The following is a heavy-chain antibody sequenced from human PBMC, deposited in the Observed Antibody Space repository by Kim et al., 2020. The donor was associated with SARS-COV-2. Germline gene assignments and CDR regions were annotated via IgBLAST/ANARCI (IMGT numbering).Heavy chain of an antibody. J-gene: IGHJ3*02. V-gene: IGHV1-18*01. Sequence: AQKLKGRVTMTTDPSTSMAYMELRSVGSDDTAVYYCAREGINSGNDAFDIWGQGTMVTVSS. D-gene: IGHD3-10*01. CDR3: AREGINSGNDAFDI.